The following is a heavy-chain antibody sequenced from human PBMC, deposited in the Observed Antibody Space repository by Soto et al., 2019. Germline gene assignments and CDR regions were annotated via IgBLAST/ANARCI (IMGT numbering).Heavy chain of an antibody. V-gene: IGHV3-33*03. CDR2: VWYDGSKK. CDR3: ANTLTGPTDY. Sequence: QVQVVESGGGEVQPGRSLRLSCAASGFTFSSYVMHWVRQAPGKGLEWVADVWYDGSKKYYADSVKGRFTISRDNSKNTVDLQMNNRRREDTAVYFCANTLTGPTDYWGQGTRVTVSS. J-gene: IGHJ4*02. CDR1: GFTFSSYV. D-gene: IGHD1-20*01.